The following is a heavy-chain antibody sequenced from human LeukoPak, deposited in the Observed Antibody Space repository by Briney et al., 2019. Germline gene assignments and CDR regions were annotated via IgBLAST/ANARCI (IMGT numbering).Heavy chain of an antibody. V-gene: IGHV3-30-3*01. CDR3: ARGYGDWGY. CDR2: ISYDGSNK. CDR1: GFTFSNYA. D-gene: IGHD4-17*01. J-gene: IGHJ4*02. Sequence: GGSLRLSCAASGFTFSNYAMHWVRQAPGKGLEWVAVISYDGSNKYYADSVKGRFTISRDNSKSTLYLQMNSLRGEDTAVYYCARGYGDWGYWGQGTLVTVSS.